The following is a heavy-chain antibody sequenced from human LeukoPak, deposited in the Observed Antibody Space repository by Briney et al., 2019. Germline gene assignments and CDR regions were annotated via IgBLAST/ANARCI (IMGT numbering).Heavy chain of an antibody. CDR3: ARDRRELLYYFDY. CDR2: ISGSGGST. J-gene: IGHJ4*02. V-gene: IGHV3-23*01. D-gene: IGHD1-26*01. CDR1: GFTFSSYA. Sequence: GGSLRLSCAASGFTFSSYAMSWVRQAPGKGLEWVSAISGSGGSTYYADSVKGRFTISRDNSKNTLYLQMNSLRAEDTAVYYCARDRRELLYYFDYWGQGTLVTVSS.